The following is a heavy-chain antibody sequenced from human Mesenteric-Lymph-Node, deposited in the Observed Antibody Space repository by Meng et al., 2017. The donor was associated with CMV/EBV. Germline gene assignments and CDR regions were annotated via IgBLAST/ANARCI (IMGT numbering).Heavy chain of an antibody. CDR1: GGSFSCYY. Sequence: QVQLQQWGAGLVKPSESLSLTCAVHGGSFSCYYWSWIRQPPGKGLEWIGEINHSGVPNYNPSLKSRVTISLDRSKNQFSLKLSSVTAEDTAVYYCARGSDIPVNNYWGQGTLVTVSS. CDR2: INHSGVP. CDR3: ARGSDIPVNNY. V-gene: IGHV4-34*01. J-gene: IGHJ4*02. D-gene: IGHD2-15*01.